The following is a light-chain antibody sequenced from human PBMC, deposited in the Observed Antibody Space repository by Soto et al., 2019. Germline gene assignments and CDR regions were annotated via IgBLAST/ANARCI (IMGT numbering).Light chain of an antibody. CDR2: GGS. J-gene: IGKJ1*01. CDR3: QQYNNWPRT. CDR1: QSVSSR. Sequence: EIVLTQSPGTLSLSPGERATLSCRASQSVSSRLAWYQQKPGQAPRLLIYGGSTGATGIPARFSGSGYGTEFTLTISSLQSEDFAVYFCQQYNNWPRTFGQGTKVDI. V-gene: IGKV3-15*01.